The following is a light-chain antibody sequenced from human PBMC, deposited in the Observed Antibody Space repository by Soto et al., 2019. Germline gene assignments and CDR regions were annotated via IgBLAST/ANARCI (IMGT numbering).Light chain of an antibody. J-gene: IGKJ4*01. CDR3: QKYNSALST. CDR2: AAS. CDR1: QGISSY. Sequence: IQMTKSPSSLSSSVGDRVTITCRASQGISSYLALYQQKPGKAPKLLIYAASTLQSGVPSRFSGSGSGTDFTLTISSLQPEDVATYYCQKYNSALSTFGGGTKVDI. V-gene: IGKV1-27*01.